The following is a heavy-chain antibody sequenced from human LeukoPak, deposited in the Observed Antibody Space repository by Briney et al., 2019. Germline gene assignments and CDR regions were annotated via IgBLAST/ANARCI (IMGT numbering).Heavy chain of an antibody. D-gene: IGHD6-13*01. V-gene: IGHV1-18*01. CDR2: ISAYNGNT. CDR3: ARGYSSSWYSDYYYYGMDV. J-gene: IGHJ6*02. Sequence: ASVKVSCKASGYTFTSYGISWVPQAPGQGLEWMGWISAYNGNTNYAQKLQGRVTMTTDTSTSTAYMELRSLRSDDTAVYYCARGYSSSWYSDYYYYGMDVWGQGTRSPSP. CDR1: GYTFTSYG.